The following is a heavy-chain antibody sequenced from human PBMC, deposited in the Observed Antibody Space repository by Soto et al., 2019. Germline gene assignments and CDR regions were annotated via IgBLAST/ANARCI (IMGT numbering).Heavy chain of an antibody. CDR2: IYYSGST. CDR3: ARHTPAISISDH. Sequence: SETLSLTCTVSGGTISSSSYYWGWIRQPPGKGLEWIGSIYYSGSTYYNPSLKSRVTISVDTSKNQFSLKLSSVTAADTAVYYCARHTPAISISDHWGQGTLVTVSS. CDR1: GGTISSSSYY. J-gene: IGHJ4*02. D-gene: IGHD2-15*01. V-gene: IGHV4-39*01.